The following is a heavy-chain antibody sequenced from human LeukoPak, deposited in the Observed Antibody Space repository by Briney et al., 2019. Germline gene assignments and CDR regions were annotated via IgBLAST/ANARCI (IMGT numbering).Heavy chain of an antibody. V-gene: IGHV3-23*01. Sequence: TGGSLRLSCAASGFTFSSCAMSWVRQAPGKGLEWVSAISGSGGSTYYADSVKGRFTISRDNSKNTLYLQMNSLRAEDTAVYYCAKEALLWFGRRGAFDIWGQGTMVTVSS. J-gene: IGHJ3*02. CDR1: GFTFSSCA. CDR3: AKEALLWFGRRGAFDI. CDR2: ISGSGGST. D-gene: IGHD3-10*01.